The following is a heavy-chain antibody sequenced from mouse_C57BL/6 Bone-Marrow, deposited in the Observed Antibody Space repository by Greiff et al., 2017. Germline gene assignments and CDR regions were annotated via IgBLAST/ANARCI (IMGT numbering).Heavy chain of an antibody. CDR2: IRNKANNHAT. V-gene: IGHV6-6*01. CDR3: TRDSSLAWFAY. J-gene: IGHJ3*01. D-gene: IGHD3-2*01. CDR1: GFTFSDAW. Sequence: EVKLVESGGGLVQPGGSMKLSCAASGFTFSDAWMDWVRQSPEKGLEWVAEIRNKANNHATYYAESVKGRFPISRDDSKSSVYLQMNSLRAEDTGIYYCTRDSSLAWFAYWGQGTLVTVSA.